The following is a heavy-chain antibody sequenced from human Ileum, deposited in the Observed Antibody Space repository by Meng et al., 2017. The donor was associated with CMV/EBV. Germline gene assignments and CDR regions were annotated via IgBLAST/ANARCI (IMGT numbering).Heavy chain of an antibody. CDR3: ARKGWNYREAFDM. CDR1: GFTLSSYD. J-gene: IGHJ3*02. D-gene: IGHD3-16*02. Sequence: GGSLRLSCVASGFTLSSYDTHWVRQAPGKGLEWISHISTQSLTTVYADSVKGRFNISRDNAKNSLYLQMNSLRAEDTAVYYCARKGWNYREAFDMWGQGTRVTVSS. CDR2: ISTQSLTT. V-gene: IGHV3-48*03.